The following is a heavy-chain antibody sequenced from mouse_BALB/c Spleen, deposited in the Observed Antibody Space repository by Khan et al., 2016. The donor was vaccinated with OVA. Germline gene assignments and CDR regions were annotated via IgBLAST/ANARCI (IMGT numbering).Heavy chain of an antibody. CDR3: VNHGSRSAWFTY. J-gene: IGHJ3*01. Sequence: VQLQESGAELAKPGASVKMSCKASDYTFTNSWMHWVKQRPGQGLEWIGYINPSTDYTEYNQKFKDKATLTADKSSSTAYMQLSSLTSEDSAVYYFVNHGSRSAWFTYWGKGTLVTVSA. D-gene: IGHD1-1*01. CDR1: DYTFTNSW. V-gene: IGHV1-7*01. CDR2: INPSTDYT.